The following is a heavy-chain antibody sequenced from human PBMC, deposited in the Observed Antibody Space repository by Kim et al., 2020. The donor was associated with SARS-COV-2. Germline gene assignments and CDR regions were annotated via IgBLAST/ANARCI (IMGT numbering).Heavy chain of an antibody. Sequence: ASVKVSCKASGYTFTSYGISWVRQAPGQGLECMGWISAYNGNTNYAQKLQGRVTMTTDTSTSTAYMELRSLRSDDTAVYYCAREDGMITFGGVIAPFDYWGQGTLVTVSS. D-gene: IGHD3-16*02. CDR3: AREDGMITFGGVIAPFDY. J-gene: IGHJ4*02. CDR1: GYTFTSYG. CDR2: ISAYNGNT. V-gene: IGHV1-18*01.